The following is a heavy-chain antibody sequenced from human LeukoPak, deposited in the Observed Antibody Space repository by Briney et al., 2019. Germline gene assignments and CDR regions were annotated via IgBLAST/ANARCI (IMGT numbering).Heavy chain of an antibody. D-gene: IGHD6-13*01. CDR2: IYYSGST. V-gene: IGHV4-59*01. CDR3: ARVPIAAAPDY. J-gene: IGHJ4*02. Sequence: SETLSLTCTVSGGSISSYYWSWIRQPPGKGLEWIGYIYYSGSTNYNPSLKSRVTISVDTSKNQFSLKLSSVTAADTAVYYCARVPIAAAPDYWGQGTLVTVSS. CDR1: GGSISSYY.